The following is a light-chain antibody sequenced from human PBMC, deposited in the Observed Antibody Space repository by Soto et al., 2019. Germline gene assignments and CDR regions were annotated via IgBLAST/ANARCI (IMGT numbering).Light chain of an antibody. CDR3: QTWGTDIHVV. V-gene: IGLV4-69*01. Sequence: QLVLTQSPSASASLGASVKLTCTLSSGHSSYAIAWHQQQPEKGPRYLMKVDSDGSHSKGDGIPDRFSGSSSGAERHLTIAGLQSEDEADYYCQTWGTDIHVVFGGGTKVTVL. CDR2: VDSDGSH. J-gene: IGLJ2*01. CDR1: SGHSSYA.